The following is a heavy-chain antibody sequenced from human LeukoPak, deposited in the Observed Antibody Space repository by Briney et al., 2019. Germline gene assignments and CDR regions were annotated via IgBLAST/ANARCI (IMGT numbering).Heavy chain of an antibody. CDR2: INAGNGNT. D-gene: IGHD3-10*01. Sequence: ASVKVSCKAALYTFTRYAMHCVRQAPGHRLEWMGWINAGNGNTKYSQKFQGRVTITWDTSASTAYIELSSLRSEDTDVYYCARGNEENLLWFGELSRWGNRGGDWFDPWGQGTLVTVSS. V-gene: IGHV1-3*01. J-gene: IGHJ5*02. CDR3: ARGNEENLLWFGELSRWGNRGGDWFDP. CDR1: LYTFTRYA.